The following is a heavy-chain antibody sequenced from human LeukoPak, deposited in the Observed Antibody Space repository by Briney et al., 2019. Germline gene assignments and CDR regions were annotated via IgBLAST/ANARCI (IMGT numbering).Heavy chain of an antibody. J-gene: IGHJ4*02. CDR3: ATGAKSGYVY. Sequence: PGGSLRLSCAASGLTFSAYWMHWVRQVPGKGPVWVSFIKSDERTTNYADSVKGRFTISRDNARNTVDLQMNNLRADDTAVYYCATGAKSGYVYWGQGTLVTVSS. V-gene: IGHV3-74*01. D-gene: IGHD5-12*01. CDR1: GLTFSAYW. CDR2: IKSDERTT.